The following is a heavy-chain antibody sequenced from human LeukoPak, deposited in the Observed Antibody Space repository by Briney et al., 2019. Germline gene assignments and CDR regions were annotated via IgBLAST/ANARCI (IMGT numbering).Heavy chain of an antibody. CDR3: ATSRDCSSTSCYANFDY. CDR1: AYTFTGYY. Sequence: ASVKVSCKASAYTFTGYYMHWVRQAPGQGLEWMGWINPNSGGTNYAQKFQGRVTMTRDTSISTAYMELSRLRSDDTAVYYCATSRDCSSTSCYANFDYWGQGTLVTVSS. CDR2: INPNSGGT. J-gene: IGHJ4*02. V-gene: IGHV1-2*02. D-gene: IGHD2-2*01.